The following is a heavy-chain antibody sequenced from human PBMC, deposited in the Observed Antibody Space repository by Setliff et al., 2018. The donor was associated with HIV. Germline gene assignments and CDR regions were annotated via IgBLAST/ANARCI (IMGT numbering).Heavy chain of an antibody. D-gene: IGHD3-3*01. J-gene: IGHJ1*01. CDR1: GGTFNSFA. Sequence: SVKVSCKASGGTFNSFAINWVRQAPGQGLEWIGKIIPIFGEANYAQKFQGRVTITADESASTAYMELSSLTSDDTAVYFCARIGWYDNYFDSWGQGSLVTVSS. V-gene: IGHV1-69*13. CDR2: IIPIFGEA. CDR3: ARIGWYDNYFDS.